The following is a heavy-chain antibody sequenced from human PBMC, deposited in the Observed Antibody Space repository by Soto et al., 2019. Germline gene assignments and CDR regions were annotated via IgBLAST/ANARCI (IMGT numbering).Heavy chain of an antibody. J-gene: IGHJ4*02. V-gene: IGHV4-34*01. CDR3: ARVPDY. D-gene: IGHD2-2*01. CDR1: GGSFSDYY. Sequence: LSLTCAVYGGSFSDYYWTWIRQPPGKGLEWIGEITHSGNTNYNPSLKSRVTISVDTSKNQFSLKLSSVTAADTAVYYCARVPDYWGQGILVTVSS. CDR2: ITHSGNT.